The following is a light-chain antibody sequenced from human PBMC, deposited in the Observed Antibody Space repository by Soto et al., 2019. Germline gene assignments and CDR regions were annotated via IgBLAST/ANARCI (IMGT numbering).Light chain of an antibody. V-gene: IGKV3-20*01. CDR3: QQYGSPPPFP. CDR1: QSVRRSY. CDR2: GAS. Sequence: EIVLTQSPGTLSLSPGERATLSCMASQSVRRSYLAWYQQKHGQAPRLLIYGASSRATGIPDRFSGSGSGTDFTLTISRLEPEGFAVYYCQQYGSPPPFPLGPGTKVDIK. J-gene: IGKJ3*01.